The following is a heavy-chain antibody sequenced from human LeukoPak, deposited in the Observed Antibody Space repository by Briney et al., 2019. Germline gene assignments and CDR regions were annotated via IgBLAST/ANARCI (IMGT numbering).Heavy chain of an antibody. CDR3: ARVTYYYDSSGYYDY. CDR1: GFTFSSYA. J-gene: IGHJ4*02. CDR2: ISYDGSNK. V-gene: IGHV3-30-3*01. Sequence: GGSLRLSCAAFGFTFSSYAMHWVRQAPGKGLEWVAVISYDGSNKYYADSVKGRFTISRDNSKNTLYLQMNSLRAEDTAVYYCARVTYYYDSSGYYDYWGQGTLVTVSS. D-gene: IGHD3-22*01.